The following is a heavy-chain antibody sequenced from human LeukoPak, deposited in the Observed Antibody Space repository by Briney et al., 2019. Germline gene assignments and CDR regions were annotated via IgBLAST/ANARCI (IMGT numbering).Heavy chain of an antibody. Sequence: GGSLRLSCVGSGFSFSDYAMSWVRQTPGKGLEWVSGISGSGGSTYYADSVKGRFTISRDNSKNTLYLQMNSLRAEDTAVYYCAKDEDIVVVPAAMPVWGQGTLVTVSS. D-gene: IGHD2-2*01. CDR2: ISGSGGST. V-gene: IGHV3-23*01. CDR3: AKDEDIVVVPAAMPV. CDR1: GFSFSDYA. J-gene: IGHJ4*02.